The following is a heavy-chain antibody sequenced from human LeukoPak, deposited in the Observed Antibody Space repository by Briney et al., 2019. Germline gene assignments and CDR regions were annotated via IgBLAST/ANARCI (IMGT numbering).Heavy chain of an antibody. D-gene: IGHD6-13*01. V-gene: IGHV3-21*04. CDR1: GFTFTSHT. J-gene: IGHJ4*02. Sequence: GGSLRLSCAASGFTFTSHTMTWLRQAPGKGLEWVSTIGSRGDWTYYADSVEGRFAISRENAKNTLYLQMNSLRAEDTAVYYCARVAAAGRTGFDYWGQGTLVTVSS. CDR3: ARVAAAGRTGFDY. CDR2: IGSRGDWT.